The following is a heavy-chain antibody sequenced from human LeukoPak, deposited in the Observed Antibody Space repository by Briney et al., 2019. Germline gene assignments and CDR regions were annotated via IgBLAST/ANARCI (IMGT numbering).Heavy chain of an antibody. CDR2: IYYSGST. Sequence: PSETLSLTCTVSGGSISSYYWSWIRQPPAKGLEWIGYIYYSGSTNYNPSLKSRVTISVDTSKNQFSLKLSSVTAAATAVYYCARDYPGGSYYYYYMDVWGKGTTVTVSS. CDR3: ARDYPGGSYYYYYMDV. CDR1: GGSISSYY. V-gene: IGHV4-59*01. D-gene: IGHD1-26*01. J-gene: IGHJ6*03.